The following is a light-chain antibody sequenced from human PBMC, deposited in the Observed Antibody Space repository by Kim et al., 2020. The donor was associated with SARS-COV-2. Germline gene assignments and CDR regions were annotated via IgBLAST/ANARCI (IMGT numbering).Light chain of an antibody. V-gene: IGLV3-19*01. CDR2: GKN. J-gene: IGLJ2*01. CDR3: NSRYSNDNVV. Sequence: VALGQTVRITGQGDSLRSYYATWYQQKPGQAPILVIYGKNNRPSGIPDRFSGSSSGNTASLTITGTQAGDEADYYCNSRYSNDNVVFGGGTQLTVL. CDR1: SLRSYY.